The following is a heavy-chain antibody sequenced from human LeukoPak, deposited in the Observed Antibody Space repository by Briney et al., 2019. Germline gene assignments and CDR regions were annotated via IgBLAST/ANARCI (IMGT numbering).Heavy chain of an antibody. V-gene: IGHV3-7*01. CDR3: ARDQRLLGYCSSIACYSLYFGY. CDR1: GFTFSSYW. D-gene: IGHD2-2*01. Sequence: GGSLRLSCAASGFTFSSYWMSWVRQAPGKGLEWVANINEHGSEIYYVDSVKGRVTISRDNAKNSLYLQMNSLRVEDTAVYYCARDQRLLGYCSSIACYSLYFGYWGQGALVTVSS. J-gene: IGHJ4*02. CDR2: INEHGSEI.